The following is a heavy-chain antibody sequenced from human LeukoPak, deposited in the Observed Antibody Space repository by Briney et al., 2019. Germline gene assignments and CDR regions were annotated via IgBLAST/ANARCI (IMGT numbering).Heavy chain of an antibody. CDR1: GGSFSGYY. V-gene: IGHV4-34*01. CDR3: ARGDGSGFAH. CDR2: INQSGST. J-gene: IGHJ5*02. D-gene: IGHD3-10*01. Sequence: PSETLSLTCAVYGGSFSGYYWSWIRQSPGKGLEWIGEINQSGSTNHNPSLKSRVTISVDTSKNQFSLKVSSVTAADTAVYYCARGDGSGFAHWGQGTLVTVSS.